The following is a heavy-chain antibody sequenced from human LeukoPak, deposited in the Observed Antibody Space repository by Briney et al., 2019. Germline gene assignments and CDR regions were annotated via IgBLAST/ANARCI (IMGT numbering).Heavy chain of an antibody. CDR1: GYTFTSYG. CDR2: ISAYNGNT. D-gene: IGHD4-17*01. J-gene: IGHJ6*02. CDR3: ARVQRTDYGAYVDYYYGMDV. V-gene: IGHV1-18*01. Sequence: ASVKVSCKASGYTFTSYGISWVRQAPGQGLEWMGWISAYNGNTNYAQKLQGRVTMTTDTSTSTAYMELRSLRSDDTAVYYCARVQRTDYGAYVDYYYGMDVWGQGTTVTVSS.